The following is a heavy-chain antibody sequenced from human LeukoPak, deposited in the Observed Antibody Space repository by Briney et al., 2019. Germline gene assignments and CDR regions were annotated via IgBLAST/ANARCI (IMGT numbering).Heavy chain of an antibody. Sequence: ASVKVSCKASGYTFTSYGISWVRQAPGQGLEWIGWINPNSGGTNYAQKFQGRVTMTRDTSISTAYMELSRLRSDDTAVYYCARGGPYCSSTSCYLFDYWGQGTLVTVSS. J-gene: IGHJ4*02. CDR3: ARGGPYCSSTSCYLFDY. V-gene: IGHV1-2*02. D-gene: IGHD2-2*01. CDR2: INPNSGGT. CDR1: GYTFTSYG.